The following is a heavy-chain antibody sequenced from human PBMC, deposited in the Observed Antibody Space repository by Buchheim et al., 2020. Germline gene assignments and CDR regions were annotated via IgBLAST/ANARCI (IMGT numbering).Heavy chain of an antibody. CDR2: INHSGST. CDR3: ARGRHYYYGMDV. V-gene: IGHV4-34*01. J-gene: IGHJ6*02. CDR1: GGSFSGYY. Sequence: QVQLQQWGAGLLKPSETLSLTCAVYGGSFSGYYWNWIRQPPGKGLEWIGEINHSGSTNYNPSLKSRVTISVDTSKNQFSLKLSSVTAADTAVYYCARGRHYYYGMDVWGQGTT.